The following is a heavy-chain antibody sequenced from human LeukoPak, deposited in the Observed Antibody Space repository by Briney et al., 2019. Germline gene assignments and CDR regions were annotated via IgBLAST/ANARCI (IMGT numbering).Heavy chain of an antibody. CDR1: GGSISSGDYY. CDR3: ARETRYDILTGYFIYYFDY. V-gene: IGHV4-30-4*01. Sequence: PSQTLSLTSTVSGGSISSGDYYWSWIRQPPGKGLEWIGYIYYSGSTYYNPSLKSRVTISVDTSKNQFSLKLSSVTAADTAVYYCARETRYDILTGYFIYYFDYWGQGTLVTVSS. CDR2: IYYSGST. J-gene: IGHJ4*02. D-gene: IGHD3-9*01.